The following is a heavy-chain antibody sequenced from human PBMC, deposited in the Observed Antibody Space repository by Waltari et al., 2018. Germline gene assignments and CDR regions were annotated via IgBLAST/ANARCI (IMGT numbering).Heavy chain of an antibody. CDR2: ISGSGDNT. J-gene: IGHJ4*02. Sequence: EVQLVESGGGLVQPGGSLRLSWAASGFTFSSYAMSWVRQAPGKGLEWVSVISGSGDNTYYADSVKGRFTISRDNSKNTLYLQMNSLRADDTATYYCAKDRYCNYISCYGGWVYWGQGNLVTVSS. CDR1: GFTFSSYA. V-gene: IGHV3-23*04. CDR3: AKDRYCNYISCYGGWVY. D-gene: IGHD2-2*01.